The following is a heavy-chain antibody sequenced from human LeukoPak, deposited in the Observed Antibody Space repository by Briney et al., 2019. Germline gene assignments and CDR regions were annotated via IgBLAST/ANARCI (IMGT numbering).Heavy chain of an antibody. J-gene: IGHJ4*02. Sequence: GGSLRLSCAASGFTFSSYAMSWVRQAPGKGLEWVSAISGSGGSTYYADSVKGRFTISRDNSKNTLYLQMNSLRAEDTAVYYCAKESEVGYDFWSGLYYFDYWGQGTLVTVSS. CDR3: AKESEVGYDFWSGLYYFDY. CDR2: ISGSGGST. CDR1: GFTFSSYA. V-gene: IGHV3-23*01. D-gene: IGHD3-3*01.